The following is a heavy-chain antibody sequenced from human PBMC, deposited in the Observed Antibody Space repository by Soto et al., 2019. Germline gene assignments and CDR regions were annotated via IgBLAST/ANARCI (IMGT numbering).Heavy chain of an antibody. V-gene: IGHV4-34*01. J-gene: IGHJ4*02. CDR1: GGSFSGYY. CDR2: INHSGST. D-gene: IGHD3-10*01. CDR3: ARGGGDYGSGSYSVDY. Sequence: QVQLQQWGAGLLKPSETLSLTCAVYGGSFSGYYWSWIRQPPGKGLEWSGEINHSGSTNYNPSLKSRVTISVDTSKNQFSLKLSSVTAADTAVYYCARGGGDYGSGSYSVDYWGQGTLVTVSS.